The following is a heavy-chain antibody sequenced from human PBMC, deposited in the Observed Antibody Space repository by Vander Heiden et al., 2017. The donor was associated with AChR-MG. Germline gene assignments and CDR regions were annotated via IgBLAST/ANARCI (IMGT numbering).Heavy chain of an antibody. J-gene: IGHJ5*02. V-gene: IGHV3-23*01. CDR3: AKWFLYYYGSGSYYNDWFDP. CDR2: ISGSGGST. CDR1: GFTFSSYA. Sequence: EVQLLESGGGLVQPGGSLRLSCAASGFTFSSYAMSWVRQAPGKGLEWVSAISGSGGSTYYADSVKGRFTISRDNSKNTLYLQMNSLRAEDTAVYYCAKWFLYYYGSGSYYNDWFDPWGQGTLVTVSS. D-gene: IGHD3-10*01.